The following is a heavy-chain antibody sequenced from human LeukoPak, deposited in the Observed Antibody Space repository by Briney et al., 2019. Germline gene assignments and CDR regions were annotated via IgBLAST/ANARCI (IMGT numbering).Heavy chain of an antibody. Sequence: PGGSLRLSCSASGFTFKSYAMHWVRQAPGKGLEYVSSINTNGANTYYADSVKGRFTISRDNSRNTVYVQMNSLTPEDTAVYYCARDFFHSSESRPFDYWGQGTLVTVSS. CDR2: INTNGANT. D-gene: IGHD3-22*01. J-gene: IGHJ4*02. V-gene: IGHV3-64*04. CDR3: ARDFFHSSESRPFDY. CDR1: GFTFKSYA.